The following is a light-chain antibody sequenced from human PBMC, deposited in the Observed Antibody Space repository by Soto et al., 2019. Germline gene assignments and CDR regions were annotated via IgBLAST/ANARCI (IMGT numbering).Light chain of an antibody. CDR3: QQRRNWQVT. Sequence: DIQMTQSPSSLSASVGDRVTITCRASQSISSYLNWYQRKPGKAPKLLIYAASIRATGIPARFSGSGSGTDFTLTISSLEPEDFAVYYCQQRRNWQVTFGQGTRLEI. CDR1: QSISSY. CDR2: AAS. V-gene: IGKV1-39*01. J-gene: IGKJ5*01.